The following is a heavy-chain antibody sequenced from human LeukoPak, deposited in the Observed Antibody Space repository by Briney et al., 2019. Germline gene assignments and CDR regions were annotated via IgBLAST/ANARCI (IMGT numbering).Heavy chain of an antibody. CDR1: GFTFNSYS. CDR3: ARTVEMATISSFPSEFDY. J-gene: IGHJ4*02. D-gene: IGHD5-24*01. Sequence: GGSLRLSCAASGFTFNSYSMNWVRQAPGKGLEWVSYISSSSNTIYYADSVKGRFTISRDNANNSPYLQMNSLRAEDTAVYYCARTVEMATISSFPSEFDYWGQGTLVTVSS. V-gene: IGHV3-48*01. CDR2: ISSSSNTI.